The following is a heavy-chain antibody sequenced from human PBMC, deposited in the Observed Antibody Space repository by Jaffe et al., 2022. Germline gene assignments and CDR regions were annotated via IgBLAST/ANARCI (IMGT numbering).Heavy chain of an antibody. V-gene: IGHV3-30*18. Sequence: QVQLVESGGGVVQPGRSLRLSCAASEFTFSNYGMHWVRQAPGKGLEWVAVISYDGGDKYYADSVKGRFTISRDNSKNTLYLQMNSLRAEDTAVYYCAKARGQGYCSGGSCYLDAFDIWGQGTMVTVSS. CDR1: EFTFSNYG. CDR3: AKARGQGYCSGGSCYLDAFDI. J-gene: IGHJ3*02. CDR2: ISYDGGDK. D-gene: IGHD2-15*01.